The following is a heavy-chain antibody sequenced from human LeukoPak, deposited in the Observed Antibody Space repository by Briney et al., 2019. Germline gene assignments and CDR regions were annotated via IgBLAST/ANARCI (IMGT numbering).Heavy chain of an antibody. J-gene: IGHJ4*02. D-gene: IGHD3-22*01. CDR1: GGSFSSYY. CDR3: ARGSSGYYGVPFDY. CDR2: IYYSGST. Sequence: SETLSLTCAVYGGSFSSYYWSWIRQPPGKGLEWIGYIYYSGSTNYNPSLKSRVTISVDTSKNQFSLKLSSVTAADTAVYYCARGSSGYYGVPFDYWGQGTLVTVSS. V-gene: IGHV4-59*01.